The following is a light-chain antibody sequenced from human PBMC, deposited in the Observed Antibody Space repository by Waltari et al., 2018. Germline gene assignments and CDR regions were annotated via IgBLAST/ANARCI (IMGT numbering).Light chain of an antibody. CDR2: GAS. J-gene: IGKJ1*01. V-gene: IGKV3-15*01. CDR1: QSVGSN. CDR3: QQYNNWPPWT. Sequence: EIVMTQSRATLSVSPGERATLSCRASQSVGSNLAWYQLKPGQAPRLLIYGASTRATGIPARFSGSGSGTEFTLTISSLQSEDFVVYYCQQYNNWPPWTFGQGTKVEIK.